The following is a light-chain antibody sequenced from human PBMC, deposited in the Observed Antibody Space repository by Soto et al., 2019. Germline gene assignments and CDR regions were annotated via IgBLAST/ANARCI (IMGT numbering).Light chain of an antibody. J-gene: IGLJ1*01. CDR2: DVS. V-gene: IGLV2-14*03. Sequence: QSALTQPASVSGAPGHSITISCTGTSSDVGAYNYVPWYQHHPGKAPKLMIYDVSNRPSGVSDRFSGSKSGNTASLTISGLQAEDEADYYCSSCGGTRTPVLFGAGTKVTVL. CDR3: SSCGGTRTPVL. CDR1: SSDVGAYNY.